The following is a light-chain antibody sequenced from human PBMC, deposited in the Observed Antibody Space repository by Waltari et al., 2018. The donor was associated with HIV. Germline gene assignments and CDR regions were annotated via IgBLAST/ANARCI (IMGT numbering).Light chain of an antibody. CDR3: QQDDDGPRVIT. J-gene: IGKJ2*01. CDR1: QSISAK. CDR2: EAA. Sequence: EIVMTQSPPTLSVSPGQRVTLSCRASQSISAKVAWYQQRPGQAPRLLIYEAATRPTGIPAMFSGSGSGTEFTLTISSLQSEDFATYVCQQDDDGPRVITFGQGTMLEIK. V-gene: IGKV3-15*01.